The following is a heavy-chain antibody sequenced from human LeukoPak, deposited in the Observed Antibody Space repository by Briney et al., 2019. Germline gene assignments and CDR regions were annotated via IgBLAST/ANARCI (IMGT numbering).Heavy chain of an antibody. D-gene: IGHD3-10*01. CDR1: GYSFTRYG. V-gene: IGHV1-18*01. Sequence: ASVKVSCKASGYSFTRYGISWVRQAPGQGLEWMGWISAYNGNTKYAQKLQGRVTMTTDTSTSTAYMELRSLRSDDTAVYYCARGLLWFGEKYYFDYWGQGTLVTVSS. CDR3: ARGLLWFGEKYYFDY. CDR2: ISAYNGNT. J-gene: IGHJ4*02.